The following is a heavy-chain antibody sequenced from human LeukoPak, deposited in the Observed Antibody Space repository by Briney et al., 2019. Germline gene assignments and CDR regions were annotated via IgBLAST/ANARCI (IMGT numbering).Heavy chain of an antibody. Sequence: SETLSLTCTVSGGSISSGSYYWSWIRQPAGKGLEWIGRIYTSGSTNYNPSLKSRVTISVDTSKNQFSLKLSSVTAADTAVYYCARGGTWIQLWFFDYWGQGTLVTVSS. CDR1: GGSISSGSYY. J-gene: IGHJ4*02. CDR3: ARGGTWIQLWFFDY. CDR2: IYTSGST. V-gene: IGHV4-61*02. D-gene: IGHD5-18*01.